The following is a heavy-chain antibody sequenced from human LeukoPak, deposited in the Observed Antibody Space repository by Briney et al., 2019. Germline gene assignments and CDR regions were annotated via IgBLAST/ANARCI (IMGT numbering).Heavy chain of an antibody. D-gene: IGHD3-22*01. CDR2: IIPIFGTA. Sequence: SVKVSCKASGGTFSTYIITWVRQAPGQGLEWMGGIIPIFGTANYAQKFQGRVTITADKSTSTANMELSSLRSEDTAVYYCARGPSVWGLLLHTFDYWGQGTLVTVSS. CDR3: ARGPSVWGLLLHTFDY. J-gene: IGHJ4*02. V-gene: IGHV1-69*06. CDR1: GGTFSTYI.